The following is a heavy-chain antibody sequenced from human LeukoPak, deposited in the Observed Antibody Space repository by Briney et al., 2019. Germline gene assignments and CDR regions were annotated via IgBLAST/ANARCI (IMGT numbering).Heavy chain of an antibody. J-gene: IGHJ4*02. V-gene: IGHV2-5*02. Sequence: SGPTLVNPPHTHTHTCTFSGVSLSTIGVGVGCIPQPPRKALEWLVHGYWDDDKRYSPSLKTRLTITKDTSKNQVVLTMTNMDPVDTATYFCARPYFFGSGLYFDYWSQGSLVTVPP. CDR2: GYWDDDK. D-gene: IGHD3-10*01. CDR3: ARPYFFGSGLYFDY. CDR1: GVSLSTIGVG.